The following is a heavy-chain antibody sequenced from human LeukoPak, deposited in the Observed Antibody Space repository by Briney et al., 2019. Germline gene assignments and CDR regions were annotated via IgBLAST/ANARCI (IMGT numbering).Heavy chain of an antibody. CDR1: GYTFTGYY. J-gene: IGHJ4*02. CDR2: INPNSGGT. D-gene: IGHD6-19*01. CDR3: ARLVIAVAGSRDHFDY. V-gene: IGHV1-2*02. Sequence: ASVKVSCKASGYTFTGYYMHWVRQAPGQGLEWMGWINPNSGGTNYAQEFQGRVTMTMDTSISTAYMELSRLRAEDTAVYYFARLVIAVAGSRDHFDYGAQGPLDPV.